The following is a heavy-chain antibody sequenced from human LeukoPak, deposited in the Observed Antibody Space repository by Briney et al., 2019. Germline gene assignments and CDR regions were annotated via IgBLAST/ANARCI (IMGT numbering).Heavy chain of an antibody. J-gene: IGHJ4*02. D-gene: IGHD3-22*01. V-gene: IGHV3-48*03. Sequence: WGSLSLSCAASGFTISSYELNWVRQGQRPGLEWGSYVSTCDSPIYYGNSVKGRFTISRDNAKNSLYLQMNSLRAEDTVLYYCARRGFYNTSGYLFDHWGQGTLVTVSS. CDR2: VSTCDSPI. CDR3: ARRGFYNTSGYLFDH. CDR1: GFTISSYE.